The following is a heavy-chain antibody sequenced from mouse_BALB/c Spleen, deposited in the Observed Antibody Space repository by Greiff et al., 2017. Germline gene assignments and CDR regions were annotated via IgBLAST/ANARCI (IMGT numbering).Heavy chain of an antibody. CDR1: GFNIKDYY. CDR2: IDPENGDT. Sequence: VQLKQSGAELVRSGASVKLSCTASGFNIKDYYMHWVKQRPEQGLEWIGWIDPENGDTEYAPKFQGKATMTADTSSNTAYLQLSSLTSEDTAVYYCIFYYGNYGAMDYWGQGTSVTVSS. J-gene: IGHJ4*01. V-gene: IGHV14-4*02. CDR3: IFYYGNYGAMDY. D-gene: IGHD2-1*01.